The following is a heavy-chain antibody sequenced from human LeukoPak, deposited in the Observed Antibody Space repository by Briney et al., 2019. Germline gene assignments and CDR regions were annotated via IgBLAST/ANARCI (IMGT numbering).Heavy chain of an antibody. CDR1: GFTFTAYL. CDR3: AKEGRDYDFWSGYLDYFDY. V-gene: IGHV3-30-3*01. D-gene: IGHD3-3*01. J-gene: IGHJ4*02. Sequence: GGSLRLSCAASGFTFTAYLIHWVRQAPGKGLEWVAVMSSDGNAMFYADSVKGRFTISRDNSKNTLYLQMNSLRAEDTAVYYCAKEGRDYDFWSGYLDYFDYWGQGTLVTVSS. CDR2: MSSDGNAM.